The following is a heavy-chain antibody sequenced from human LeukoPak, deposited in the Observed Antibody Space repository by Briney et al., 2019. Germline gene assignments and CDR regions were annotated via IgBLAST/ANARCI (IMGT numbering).Heavy chain of an antibody. D-gene: IGHD6-6*01. V-gene: IGHV1-2*02. CDR1: GYTFTGYY. CDR2: INPNSGGT. CDR3: ARESVPAVAARRGLNY. Sequence: ASVKVSCKASGYTFTGYYMHWVRQAPGQGLEWMGWINPNSGGTNYAQKFQGRVTMTRDTSISTAYMELSRLRSDDTAVYYCARESVPAVAARRGLNYWGQGTLVAVSP. J-gene: IGHJ4*02.